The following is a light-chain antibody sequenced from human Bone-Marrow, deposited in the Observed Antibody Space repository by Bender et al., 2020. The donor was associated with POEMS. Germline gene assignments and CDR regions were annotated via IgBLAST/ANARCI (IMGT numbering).Light chain of an antibody. CDR2: DVH. CDR3: CSKASPGVV. Sequence: QSALTQPASVSGSPGQSITISCTGTRSDIGDNNHVSWYQQVPGKAPRLIIYDVHNRPSGVSHRFSGSKSGNTASLTISGLQAEDEADYYCCSKASPGVVFGGGTKLTVL. J-gene: IGLJ2*01. CDR1: RSDIGDNNH. V-gene: IGLV2-14*03.